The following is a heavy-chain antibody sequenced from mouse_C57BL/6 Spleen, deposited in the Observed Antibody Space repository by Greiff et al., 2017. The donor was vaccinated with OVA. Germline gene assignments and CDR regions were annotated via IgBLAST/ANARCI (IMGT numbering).Heavy chain of an antibody. CDR3: AREGYSNYEFAY. D-gene: IGHD2-5*01. V-gene: IGHV5-4*01. Sequence: EVKLVESGGGLVKPGGSLKLSCAASGFTFSSYAMSWVRQTPEKRLEWVATISDGGSYTYYPDNVKGRFTLTRDNAKNNLYLQMNQLKSEDTAMYYCAREGYSNYEFAYWGQGTLVTVSA. CDR1: GFTFSSYA. J-gene: IGHJ3*01. CDR2: ISDGGSYT.